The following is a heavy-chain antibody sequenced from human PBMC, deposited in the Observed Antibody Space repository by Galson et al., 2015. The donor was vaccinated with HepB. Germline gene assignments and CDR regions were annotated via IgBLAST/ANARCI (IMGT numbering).Heavy chain of an antibody. CDR3: AKDWSYGYPYYFDY. Sequence: SLRLSCAASGFTFSSYWRHWVRQAPGKGLVWVSRINSDGSSTSYADSVKGRFTISRDNSKNTLYLQMNSLRAEDTAVYYCAKDWSYGYPYYFDYWGQGTLVTVSS. CDR1: GFTFSSYW. D-gene: IGHD5-18*01. J-gene: IGHJ4*02. CDR2: INSDGSST. V-gene: IGHV3-74*01.